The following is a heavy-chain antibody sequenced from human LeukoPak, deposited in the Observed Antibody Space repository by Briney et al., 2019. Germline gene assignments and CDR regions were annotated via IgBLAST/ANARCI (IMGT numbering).Heavy chain of an antibody. CDR1: GYTFTSYD. Sequence: ASVKVSCKASGYTFTSYDINWVRQATGQGLEWMGWMNPNSGNTGYAQKFQGRVTITRNTSISTAYMELNSLRSEDTAVYYCARGRSGYRYYYYYYMDVWGKGTTVTVSS. CDR3: ARGRSGYRYYYYYYMDV. V-gene: IGHV1-8*03. D-gene: IGHD3-22*01. J-gene: IGHJ6*03. CDR2: MNPNSGNT.